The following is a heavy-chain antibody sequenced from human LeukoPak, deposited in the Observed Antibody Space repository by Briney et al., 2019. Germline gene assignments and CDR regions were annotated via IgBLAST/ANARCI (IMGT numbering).Heavy chain of an antibody. CDR3: ARDRKGRGQQLEYNWFDP. CDR2: IYYSGST. CDR1: GGSISSGAYY. V-gene: IGHV4-31*03. D-gene: IGHD6-13*01. Sequence: SQTLSLTCTVSGGSISSGAYYWIWIRQHPGKGLEWIGYIYYSGSTYYNPSLKSRVTISVDTSKNQFSLKLSSVTAADTAVYYCARDRKGRGQQLEYNWFDPWGQGTLVTVSS. J-gene: IGHJ5*02.